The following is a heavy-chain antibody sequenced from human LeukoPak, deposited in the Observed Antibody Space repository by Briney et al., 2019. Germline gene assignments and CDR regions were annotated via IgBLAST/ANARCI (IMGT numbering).Heavy chain of an antibody. CDR3: AKDPGRDYSNYVRYFDY. CDR2: IRYDGSNK. Sequence: GGSLRLSCAASGFTFSSYGMHWVRQAPGKGLEWVAFIRYDGSNKYYADSVKGRFTISRDNSKNTLYLQMNSLRAEDTAVNYCAKDPGRDYSNYVRYFDYWGQGTLVTVSS. J-gene: IGHJ4*02. CDR1: GFTFSSYG. D-gene: IGHD4-11*01. V-gene: IGHV3-30*02.